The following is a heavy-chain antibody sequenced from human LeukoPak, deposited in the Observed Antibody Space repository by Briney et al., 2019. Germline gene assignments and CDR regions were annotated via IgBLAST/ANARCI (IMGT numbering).Heavy chain of an antibody. CDR2: INAGNGNT. Sequence: ASVKVSCKASGYTFTSYAMHWVRQAPGQRLEWMGWINAGNGNTKYSQKFQGRVTITRDTSASTAYMELGSLRSEDTAVYYCARDWRYSSGWMGDYWGQGTLVTVSS. D-gene: IGHD6-19*01. V-gene: IGHV1-3*01. CDR1: GYTFTSYA. CDR3: ARDWRYSSGWMGDY. J-gene: IGHJ4*02.